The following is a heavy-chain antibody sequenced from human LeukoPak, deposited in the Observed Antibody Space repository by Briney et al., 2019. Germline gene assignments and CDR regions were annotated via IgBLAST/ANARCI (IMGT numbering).Heavy chain of an antibody. V-gene: IGHV4-30-2*01. J-gene: IGHJ6*03. CDR2: IYHSGST. Sequence: PSQTLSLTCAVSGGSISSGGYSWSWIRQPPGKGLEWIGYIYHSGSTYYNPSLKSRVTISVDTSKNQFSLKLSSVTAADTAVYYCARESADYYYMDVWGKGTTVTVSS. CDR1: GGSISSGGYS. CDR3: ARESADYYYMDV.